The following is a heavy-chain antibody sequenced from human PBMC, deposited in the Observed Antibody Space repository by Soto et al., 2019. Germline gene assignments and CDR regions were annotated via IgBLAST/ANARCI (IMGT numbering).Heavy chain of an antibody. CDR2: IDGTSTFS. J-gene: IGHJ5*02. CDR1: GFTFSNND. V-gene: IGHV3-23*05. Sequence: GGSLRLSCVASGFTFSNNDMTWVRQAPGKGLEWVSTIDGTSTFSNYADSVEGRFTISRDNSRNTVYLQMNSLRADDKAVYYCAKNSAWFTACGQGTLVTVSS. D-gene: IGHD3-9*01. CDR3: AKNSAWFTA.